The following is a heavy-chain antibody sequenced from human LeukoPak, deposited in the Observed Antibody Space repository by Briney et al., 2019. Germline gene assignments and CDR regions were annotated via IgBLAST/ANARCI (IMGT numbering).Heavy chain of an antibody. J-gene: IGHJ4*02. V-gene: IGHV4-38-2*02. CDR3: ARVKIAVASDY. D-gene: IGHD6-19*01. Sequence: SETLSLTCTVSGYSISSGYYWGWIRQPPGKGLEWIGSIYHSGSTYYNPSLKGRVTISVDTSKDQFSLKLSSVTAADTAVYYCARVKIAVASDYWGQGTLVTVSS. CDR2: IYHSGST. CDR1: GYSISSGYY.